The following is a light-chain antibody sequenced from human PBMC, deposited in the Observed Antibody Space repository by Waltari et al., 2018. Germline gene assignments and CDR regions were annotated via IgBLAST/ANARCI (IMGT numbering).Light chain of an antibody. Sequence: DIVMTQSPDSLAASLGERAAINRTSSQSVFFSTNNQNFLAWYQQKPGQPPNLLIYWASTRESGVPDRFSGSGSGTDFTLTISSLQAEDVAVYYCQQYYTTPWTFGQGTKVEIK. CDR3: QQYYTTPWT. CDR1: QSVFFSTNNQNF. CDR2: WAS. J-gene: IGKJ1*01. V-gene: IGKV4-1*01.